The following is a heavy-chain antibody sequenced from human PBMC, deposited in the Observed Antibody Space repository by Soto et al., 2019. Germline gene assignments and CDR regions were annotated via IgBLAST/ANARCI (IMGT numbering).Heavy chain of an antibody. CDR1: GFTFNSYA. CDR3: AKDQSSSSFPWFDP. V-gene: IGHV3-23*01. Sequence: GGSLRLSCAASGFTFNSYAMSWVRQAPGKGLEWVSAISGSGGSTYYADSVKGRFTISRDNSKNTLYLQMNSLRAEDTAVYYCAKDQSSSSFPWFDPWGQGTLVTVSS. CDR2: ISGSGGST. D-gene: IGHD6-6*01. J-gene: IGHJ5*02.